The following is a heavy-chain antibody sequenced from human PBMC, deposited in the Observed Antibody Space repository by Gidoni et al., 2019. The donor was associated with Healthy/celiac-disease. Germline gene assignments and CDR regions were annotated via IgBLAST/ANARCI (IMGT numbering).Heavy chain of an antibody. Sequence: QVQLVQSGAEVNNPGSPVKVSCNASGYTFTSYGISWVRQAPGQGLDWMGWISAYNGNTNYEQKLEGRVTMTTEKSTSTGYREVRSLRSDDTAVYYGARVYGRYSDIWGQGTMVTVSS. CDR2: ISAYNGNT. CDR1: GYTFTSYG. J-gene: IGHJ3*02. CDR3: ARVYGRYSDI. D-gene: IGHD1-26*01. V-gene: IGHV1-18*04.